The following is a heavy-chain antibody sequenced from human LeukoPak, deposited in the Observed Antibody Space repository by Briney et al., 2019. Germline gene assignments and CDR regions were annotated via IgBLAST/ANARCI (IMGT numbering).Heavy chain of an antibody. CDR2: ISSSSSYI. Sequence: GGSLRLSCAPSVFTFSSYSMNWVRQAPGEGLEWVSSISSSSSYIYYADSVKGRFTISRDNAKNSLYLQMNSLRAEDTAVYFCARGRDSSGLSESDYWGQGTLVTVSS. CDR1: VFTFSSYS. V-gene: IGHV3-21*01. J-gene: IGHJ4*02. D-gene: IGHD3-22*01. CDR3: ARGRDSSGLSESDY.